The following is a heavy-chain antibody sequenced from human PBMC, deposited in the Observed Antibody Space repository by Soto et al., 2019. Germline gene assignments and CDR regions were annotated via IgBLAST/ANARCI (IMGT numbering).Heavy chain of an antibody. CDR2: IYPGDSDT. Sequence: GESLKISFKGSGYSFTSYWIGWVRQMPGKGLEWMGIIYPGDSDTRYSPSFQGQVTISADKSISTAYLQWSSLKASDTAMYYCASHTPDSSYYYYGMDVWGQGTTVTVSS. V-gene: IGHV5-51*01. CDR3: ASHTPDSSYYYYGMDV. CDR1: GYSFTSYW. J-gene: IGHJ6*02. D-gene: IGHD6-13*01.